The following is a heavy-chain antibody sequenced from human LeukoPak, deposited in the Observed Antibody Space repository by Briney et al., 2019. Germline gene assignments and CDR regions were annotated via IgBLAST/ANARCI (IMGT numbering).Heavy chain of an antibody. CDR2: ISSSSSTI. CDR3: VSYSGRRGFDY. D-gene: IGHD1-26*01. CDR1: GFTVSSNY. J-gene: IGHJ4*02. V-gene: IGHV3-48*01. Sequence: GGSLRLSCAASGFTVSSNYMSWVRQAPGKGLEWVSYISSSSSTIYYADSVKGRFTISRDNAKNSLYLQMNSLRAEDTAVYYCVSYSGRRGFDYWGQGTLVTVSS.